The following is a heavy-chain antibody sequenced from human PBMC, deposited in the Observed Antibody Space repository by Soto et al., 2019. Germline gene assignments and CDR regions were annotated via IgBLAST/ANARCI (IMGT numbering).Heavy chain of an antibody. Sequence: SETLSLTCAVSGYSISSGYYWGWIRQPPGKGLEWIGSIYHSGSTYYNPSLKSPVTISVDTSKNQFSLKLSSVTAADTAVYYCARGIVVVVAATYAVWFDPWGQGTLVTVSS. CDR1: GYSISSGYY. CDR3: ARGIVVVVAATYAVWFDP. CDR2: IYHSGST. V-gene: IGHV4-38-2*01. D-gene: IGHD2-15*01. J-gene: IGHJ5*02.